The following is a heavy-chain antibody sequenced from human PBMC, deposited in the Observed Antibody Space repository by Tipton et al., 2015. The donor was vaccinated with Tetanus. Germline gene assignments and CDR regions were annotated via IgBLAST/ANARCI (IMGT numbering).Heavy chain of an antibody. Sequence: TLSLTCTVSGGSISSGDYYWSWIRQPPGKGLEWIGYIYYSGSTYYNPSLKSRVTISVDTSKNQFSLKLSSVTAADTAVYYCARGLRSGYTGYFQHWGQGTLVTVSS. CDR1: GGSISSGDYY. CDR3: ARGLRSGYTGYFQH. CDR2: IYYSGST. J-gene: IGHJ1*01. D-gene: IGHD3-22*01. V-gene: IGHV4-30-4*01.